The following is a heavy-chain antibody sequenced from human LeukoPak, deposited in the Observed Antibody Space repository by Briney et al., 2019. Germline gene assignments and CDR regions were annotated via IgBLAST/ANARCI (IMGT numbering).Heavy chain of an antibody. Sequence: GGSLRLSCAASGFTFSSYAMHWVRQAPGKGLEWVAVISYDGSNKYYADSVKGRFTISRDNSKNTLYLQMNSLRAEDTAVYYCARSGFGVAASFDPWGQGTLVTVSS. CDR1: GFTFSSYA. CDR3: ARSGFGVAASFDP. J-gene: IGHJ5*02. D-gene: IGHD6-13*01. CDR2: ISYDGSNK. V-gene: IGHV3-30-3*01.